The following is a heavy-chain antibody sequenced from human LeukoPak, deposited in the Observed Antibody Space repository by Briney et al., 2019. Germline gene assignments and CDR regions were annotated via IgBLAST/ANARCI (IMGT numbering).Heavy chain of an antibody. Sequence: QAGGSLRLSCAASGFTVSSNYMSWVRQAPGKGLEWVSVIYSGGSTYYADSVKGRFTISRDNSKNTLYLQMNSLRAEDTAVYYCAGASKSGSYRLFHYWGQGTLVTVSS. CDR2: IYSGGST. CDR1: GFTVSSNY. CDR3: AGASKSGSYRLFHY. J-gene: IGHJ4*02. D-gene: IGHD1-26*01. V-gene: IGHV3-53*01.